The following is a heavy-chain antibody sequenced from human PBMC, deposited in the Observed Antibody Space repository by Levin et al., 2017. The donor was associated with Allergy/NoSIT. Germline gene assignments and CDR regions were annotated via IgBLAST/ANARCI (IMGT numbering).Heavy chain of an antibody. CDR1: GFTFSSYA. Sequence: GGSLRLSCAASGFTFSSYAMHWVRQAPGKGLEWVAVISYDGSNKYYADSVKGRFTISRDNSKNTLYLQMNSLRAEDTAVYYCARDQWLAVGDAFDIWGQGTMVTVSS. J-gene: IGHJ3*02. D-gene: IGHD6-19*01. CDR3: ARDQWLAVGDAFDI. CDR2: ISYDGSNK. V-gene: IGHV3-30-3*01.